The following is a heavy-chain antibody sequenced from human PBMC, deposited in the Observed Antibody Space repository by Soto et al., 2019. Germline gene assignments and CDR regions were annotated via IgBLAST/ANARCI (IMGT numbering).Heavy chain of an antibody. J-gene: IGHJ6*02. CDR1: GFSLINNG. V-gene: IGHV3-30*18. D-gene: IGHD3-22*01. Sequence: GGALRVSCAASGFSLINNGMHWVRQAPGKGLEWVAVISYDGNNKYYADSVKGRFTISRDNSKNTVYLEMNNLRAEDTAMYYCAKGGSGNYLTYYYYYGMDVWGQGTTVTVSS. CDR2: ISYDGNNK. CDR3: AKGGSGNYLTYYYYYGMDV.